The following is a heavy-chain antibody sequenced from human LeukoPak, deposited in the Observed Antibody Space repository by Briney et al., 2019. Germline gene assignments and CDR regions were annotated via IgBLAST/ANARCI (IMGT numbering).Heavy chain of an antibody. D-gene: IGHD6-19*01. J-gene: IGHJ6*02. CDR3: ARGGVIAVAALGMDV. CDR1: GGSISSYY. Sequence: PSETLSLTCTVSGGSISSYYWSWIRQPPGKGLEWIGYIYYSGSTNYNPSLKSRVTISVDTSKNQFSLKLSSVTAADTAVYYCARGGVIAVAALGMDVWGQGTTVTVSS. V-gene: IGHV4-59*01. CDR2: IYYSGST.